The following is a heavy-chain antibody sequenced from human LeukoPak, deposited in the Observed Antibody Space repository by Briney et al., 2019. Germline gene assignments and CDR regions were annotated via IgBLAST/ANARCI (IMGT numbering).Heavy chain of an antibody. Sequence: ASVKVSCKASGYTLTSYDINWVRQATGQGLEWTGWMNPNSGNTGYAQKFQGRVTMTRNTSISTAYMELSSLRSEDTAVYYCARGIAAADPFDPWGQGTLVTVS. CDR2: MNPNSGNT. V-gene: IGHV1-8*01. J-gene: IGHJ5*02. D-gene: IGHD6-13*01. CDR3: ARGIAAADPFDP. CDR1: GYTLTSYD.